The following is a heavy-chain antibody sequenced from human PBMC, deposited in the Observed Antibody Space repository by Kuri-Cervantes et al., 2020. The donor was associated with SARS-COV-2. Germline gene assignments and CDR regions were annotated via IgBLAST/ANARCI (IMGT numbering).Heavy chain of an antibody. CDR3: AKDGLGPIFGVDNWFDP. CDR1: GFTFSSYW. D-gene: IGHD3-3*01. Sequence: GESLKISCAASGFTFSSYWMHWVRQAPGKGLVWVSRINSDGSSTSYADSVKGRFTISRDNAKNSLYLQMNSLRAEDTALYYCAKDGLGPIFGVDNWFDPWGQGTLVTVSS. J-gene: IGHJ5*02. V-gene: IGHV3-74*01. CDR2: INSDGSST.